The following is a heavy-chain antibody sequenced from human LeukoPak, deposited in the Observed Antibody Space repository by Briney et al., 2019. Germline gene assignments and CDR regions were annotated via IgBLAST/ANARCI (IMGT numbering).Heavy chain of an antibody. D-gene: IGHD3-3*02. CDR2: INPNSGGT. V-gene: IGHV1-2*02. Sequence: ASVKVSCKASGYTFTGYSMHWVRQAPGQGLEWMGWINPNSGGTNYAQKFQGRVTMTRDTSISTAYMELSRLRSDDTAVYYCARGPFLEWLLEYYFDYWGQGTLVTVSS. J-gene: IGHJ4*02. CDR3: ARGPFLEWLLEYYFDY. CDR1: GYTFTGYS.